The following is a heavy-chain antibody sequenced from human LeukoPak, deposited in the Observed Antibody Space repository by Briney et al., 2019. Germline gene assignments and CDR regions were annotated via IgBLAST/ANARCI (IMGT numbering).Heavy chain of an antibody. CDR1: GYSFTSYW. V-gene: IGHV5-51*01. J-gene: IGHJ3*02. CDR3: ARTTYYYDSSGSRGAFDI. D-gene: IGHD3-22*01. CDR2: IYPGDSDT. Sequence: GESLKISCKGSGYSFTSYWIGWVRQMPGKGLEWMGFIYPGDSDTTYSPSFQGQVTISADKSISTAYLQWSSLKASDTAMYYCARTTYYYDSSGSRGAFDIWGQGTMVTVSS.